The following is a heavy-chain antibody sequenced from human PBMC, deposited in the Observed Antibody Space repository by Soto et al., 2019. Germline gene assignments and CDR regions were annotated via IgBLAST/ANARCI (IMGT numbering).Heavy chain of an antibody. Sequence: QVQLVESGGGVVQPGRSLRLSCAASGFTFSSYGMHWVRQAPGKGLEWVAVISYDGSNKYYADSVKGRFTISRDNSKNTLYLQMNSLRAEDTAVYYCAKDRGSITMVRGVIIGFYYYGMDVWGQGTTVTVSS. J-gene: IGHJ6*02. CDR3: AKDRGSITMVRGVIIGFYYYGMDV. CDR2: ISYDGSNK. CDR1: GFTFSSYG. D-gene: IGHD3-10*01. V-gene: IGHV3-30*18.